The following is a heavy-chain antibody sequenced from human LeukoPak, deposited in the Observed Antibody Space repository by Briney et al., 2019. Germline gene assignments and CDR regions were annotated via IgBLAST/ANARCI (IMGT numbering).Heavy chain of an antibody. CDR3: ASGPRSSDYYYYGMDV. Sequence: GGSLRLSCAASGFTFSSYWMSWVRQAPGKGLEWVANKKQDGSEKYYVDSVKGRVTISRDNAKNSLYLQMNSLRAEDTAVYYCASGPRSSDYYYYGMDVWGQGTTVTVSS. D-gene: IGHD6-6*01. CDR1: GFTFSSYW. V-gene: IGHV3-7*01. CDR2: KKQDGSEK. J-gene: IGHJ6*02.